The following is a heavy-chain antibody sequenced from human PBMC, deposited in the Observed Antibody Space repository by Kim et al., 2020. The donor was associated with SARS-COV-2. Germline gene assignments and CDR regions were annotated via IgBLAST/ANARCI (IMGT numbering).Heavy chain of an antibody. D-gene: IGHD3-16*01. CDR3: ARERWGGAFDI. J-gene: IGHJ3*02. CDR2: IKEDGSEK. Sequence: GGSLRLSCAASGFSFRRYWMSWVRQAPGKGLEWVANIKEDGSEKNYVDSVKGRFTISRDNAKNSLYLQVNSLRAQDTAVYYCARERWGGAFDIWGQGTLV. V-gene: IGHV3-7*01. CDR1: GFSFRRYW.